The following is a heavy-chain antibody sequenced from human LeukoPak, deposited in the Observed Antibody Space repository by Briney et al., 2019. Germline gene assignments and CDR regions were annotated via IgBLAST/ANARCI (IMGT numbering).Heavy chain of an antibody. CDR2: IKQDGSEK. CDR3: AREGSGWYLKAFDI. V-gene: IGHV3-7*01. CDR1: GFTLSNYW. Sequence: GGSLRLSCAASGFTLSNYWMSWVRQAPGKGLEWVANIKQDGSEKYYVDSVKGRFTISRDNAKNSVYLQMNSLRAEDTAVYYCAREGSGWYLKAFDIWGQGTMVTVSS. J-gene: IGHJ3*02. D-gene: IGHD6-19*01.